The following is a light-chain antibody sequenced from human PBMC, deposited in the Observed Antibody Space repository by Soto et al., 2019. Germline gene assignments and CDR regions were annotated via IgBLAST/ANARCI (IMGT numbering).Light chain of an antibody. V-gene: IGKV3-15*01. CDR2: YAS. CDR3: QQYNSWPIT. J-gene: IGKJ5*01. CDR1: HSVSGD. Sequence: EILFTQSPATLSVSPDERATLSCRTSHSVSGDLAWYHHQPGQAPRVLIYYASARALDIPERLAGSGSGTESTLTISSLQSEDFAVYFCQQYNSWPITFGQGTRLEIK.